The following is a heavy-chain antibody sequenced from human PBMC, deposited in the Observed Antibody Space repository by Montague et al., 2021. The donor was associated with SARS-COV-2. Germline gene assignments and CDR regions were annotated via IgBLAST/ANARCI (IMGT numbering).Heavy chain of an antibody. CDR3: AHRGYSTSWFGY. Sequence: PPLVKPTQTLTLTCTFSGFSLSTFGVGVGWIRQPPGKALEWLGLIYWDDEKRYSPSLGSRLTITKDTSKNQVVLTMTNIDPVDTGTYFCAHRGYSTSWFGYWGQGTLVTVSS. D-gene: IGHD5-12*01. J-gene: IGHJ5*01. V-gene: IGHV2-5*02. CDR2: IYWDDEK. CDR1: GFSLSTFGVG.